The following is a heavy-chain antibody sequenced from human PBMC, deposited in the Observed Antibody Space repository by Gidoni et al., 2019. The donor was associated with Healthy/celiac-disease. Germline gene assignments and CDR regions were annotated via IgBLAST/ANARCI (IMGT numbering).Heavy chain of an antibody. J-gene: IGHJ4*02. Sequence: EVQLLESGGGLVQPGGSLRLSCAAFGFTFSSYAMSWVRQAPGKGLEWVSAISGSGGGTYYADSVKGRFTISRDNSKNTLYLQMNSLRAEDTAVYYCAKDDQLLYAVDYWGQGTLVTVSS. CDR1: GFTFSSYA. V-gene: IGHV3-23*01. CDR3: AKDDQLLYAVDY. D-gene: IGHD2-2*02. CDR2: ISGSGGGT.